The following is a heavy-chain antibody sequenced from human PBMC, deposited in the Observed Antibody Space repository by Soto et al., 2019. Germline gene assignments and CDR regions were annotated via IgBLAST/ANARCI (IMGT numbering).Heavy chain of an antibody. CDR1: DEPFRNYY. D-gene: IGHD6-6*01. CDR2: IYHSGSI. V-gene: IGHV4-34*01. CDR3: ARGSSIAGLYYGMDV. J-gene: IGHJ6*02. Sequence: SETLSLTCAVYDEPFRNYYWSWIRQPPGKGLEWIGYIYHSGSIYYNPSLKSRVTISVDRSENQFSLKLSSVTAADTAVYYCARGSSIAGLYYGMDVWGQGTTVT.